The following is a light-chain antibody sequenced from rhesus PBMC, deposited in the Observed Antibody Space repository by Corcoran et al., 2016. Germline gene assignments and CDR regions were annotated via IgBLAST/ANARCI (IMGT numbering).Light chain of an antibody. V-gene: IGLV2-32*01. J-gene: IGLJ1*01. Sequence: QAALTQPRSVSGSPGQSVTVSCTGTSSDIGFYDYVSWYQQHPGTAPKLMIYEVSERPSGVSDRFSGSKSGNTASLTISGLQAEGEADYYCCSYVTNFQYSFGTGTRLTVL. CDR3: CSYVTNFQYS. CDR2: EVS. CDR1: SSDIGFYDY.